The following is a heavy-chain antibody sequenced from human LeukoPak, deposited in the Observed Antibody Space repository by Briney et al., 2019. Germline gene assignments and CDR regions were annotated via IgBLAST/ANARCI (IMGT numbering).Heavy chain of an antibody. J-gene: IGHJ4*02. D-gene: IGHD6-19*01. CDR3: ARDPSVAGSLYFDY. CDR1: AGSISSGGYS. Sequence: SQTLSLTCAVSAGSISSGGYSWSWIRQPPGTGLEWIGYIYHSGSTYYNPSLKSRLTISVDRSKNQFSLKLSSVTAADTAVYYCARDPSVAGSLYFDYWGQGTLVTVSS. CDR2: IYHSGST. V-gene: IGHV4-30-2*01.